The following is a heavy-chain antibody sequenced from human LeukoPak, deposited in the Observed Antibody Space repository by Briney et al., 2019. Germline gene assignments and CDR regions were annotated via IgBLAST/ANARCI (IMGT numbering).Heavy chain of an antibody. D-gene: IGHD2-2*01. J-gene: IGHJ6*02. Sequence: SVKVSCKASGFTFTSSAMQWVRQARGQRLEWIGWIVVGSGNTNYAQKFQERVTITRDMSTSTAYMELSSLRSEDTAVYYCAAGRWSVVVPAARVYYYYGMDVWGQGTTVTVSS. CDR2: IVVGSGNT. CDR3: AAGRWSVVVPAARVYYYYGMDV. CDR1: GFTFTSSA. V-gene: IGHV1-58*02.